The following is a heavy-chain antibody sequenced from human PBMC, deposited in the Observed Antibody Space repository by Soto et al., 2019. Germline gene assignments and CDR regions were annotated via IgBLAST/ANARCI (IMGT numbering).Heavy chain of an antibody. D-gene: IGHD6-13*01. CDR2: ISGNGGRT. V-gene: IGHV3-23*01. J-gene: IGHJ4*02. Sequence: SGGSLRLSCAASGFTFSSYAMSWVRQAPGKGLEWVSAISGNGGRTYYADSVKGRFTISRDNSKNTLYLQMNSLRAEDTAVYYCAKENGYSSSWFEFDYWGQGTLVTVSS. CDR1: GFTFSSYA. CDR3: AKENGYSSSWFEFDY.